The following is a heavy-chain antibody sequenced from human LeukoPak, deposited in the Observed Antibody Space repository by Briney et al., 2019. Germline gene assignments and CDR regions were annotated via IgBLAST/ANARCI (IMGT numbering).Heavy chain of an antibody. J-gene: IGHJ4*02. CDR3: ARSDPYSGYDFSFDY. Sequence: ASVKVSCKASGYAFTSYDINWVRQATGQGLEWMGWMNPNSGNTGYAQKFQGRVTMTRNTSISTAYMELSSLRSEDTAVYYCARSDPYSGYDFSFDYWGQGTLVTVSS. CDR2: MNPNSGNT. CDR1: GYAFTSYD. D-gene: IGHD5-12*01. V-gene: IGHV1-8*01.